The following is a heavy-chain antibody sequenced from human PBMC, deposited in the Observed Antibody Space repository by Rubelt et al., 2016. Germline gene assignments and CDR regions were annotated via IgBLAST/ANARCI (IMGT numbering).Heavy chain of an antibody. CDR2: INHSGTT. D-gene: IGHD6-19*01. J-gene: IGHJ2*01. V-gene: IGHV4-34*01. CDR1: GGSFSGYY. Sequence: GPGLVKPSETLSLTCAVFGGSFSGYYWSWIRQPPGKGLEWIGEINHSGTTNYNPSLKSRVTISVDTSKNQFSLGLTSVTAADTAVYYCARRYSNGLYWFFDLWGRGTLVTVSS. CDR3: ARRYSNGLYWFFDL.